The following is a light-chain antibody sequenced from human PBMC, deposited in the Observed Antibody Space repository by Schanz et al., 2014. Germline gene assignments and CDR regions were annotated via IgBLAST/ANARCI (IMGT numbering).Light chain of an antibody. CDR1: SSDVGGHDR. CDR2: DVS. Sequence: QSALAQPASVSGSPGQSVTISCTGTSSDVGGHDRVSWYQQHPGKAPKVMIYDVSNRPSGVSNRFSGSKSGNTASLTVSGLQAEDEADYYCSSYTSIGTRVFGGGTKLTVL. V-gene: IGLV2-14*03. CDR3: SSYTSIGTRV. J-gene: IGLJ3*02.